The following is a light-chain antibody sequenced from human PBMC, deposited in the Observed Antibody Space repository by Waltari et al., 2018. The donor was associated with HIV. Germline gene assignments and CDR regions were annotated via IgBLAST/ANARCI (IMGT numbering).Light chain of an antibody. J-gene: IGLJ2*01. CDR3: SSYTDSDTLL. Sequence: QSALTQPASVSGSPGQSITIPCPGATSDIGLYDLVSWYQTYPGKAPQLIIYDVNTRPSGISNRFSGSKSGNTASLTMSALQGEDEADYYCSSYTDSDTLLFGGGAKLTVL. V-gene: IGLV2-14*01. CDR1: TSDIGLYDL. CDR2: DVN.